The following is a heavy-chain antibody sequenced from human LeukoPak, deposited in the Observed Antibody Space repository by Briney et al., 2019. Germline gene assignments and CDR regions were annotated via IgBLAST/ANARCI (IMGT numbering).Heavy chain of an antibody. CDR3: ARVTGGGYDY. J-gene: IGHJ4*02. CDR1: GGSFSGYY. CDR2: INHSGST. V-gene: IGHV4-34*01. Sequence: SETLSVTCAVYGGSFSGYYWSWIRQPPGKGLEWIGEINHSGSTNYNPSLKSRVTISVDTSKNQFSLKLSSVTAADTAVYYCARVTGGGYDYWGQGTLVTVSS. D-gene: IGHD5-12*01.